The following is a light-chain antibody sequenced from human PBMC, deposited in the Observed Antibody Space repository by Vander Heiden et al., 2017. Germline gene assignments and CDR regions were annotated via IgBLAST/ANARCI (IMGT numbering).Light chain of an antibody. CDR1: TSTIGAGYD. V-gene: IGLV1-40*01. CDR3: QSYDSSLGGHVV. CDR2: DNI. J-gene: IGLJ2*01. Sequence: QSVLTQPPSVSGAPGQRVTISCTGSTSTIGAGYDVHWYQQLPGTAPKLLIYDNINRPSGVPDRFSGSKSGTSASRAITGLQAEDEADYYCQSYDSSLGGHVVFGGGTKLTVL.